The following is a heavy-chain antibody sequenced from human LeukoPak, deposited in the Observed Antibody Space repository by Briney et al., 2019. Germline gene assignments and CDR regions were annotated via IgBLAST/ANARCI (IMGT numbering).Heavy chain of an antibody. V-gene: IGHV1-18*01. J-gene: IGHJ4*02. Sequence: GASVKVSCKASGYTFTSYGITWVRQAPGQGLEWMGWISTYNGNTNYAQNLQGRVTMTTDTSTSTAYMELRSPRSDDTAVYYCARGRGSTSRYWGQGTLVTVSS. CDR1: GYTFTSYG. D-gene: IGHD5-12*01. CDR3: ARGRGSTSRY. CDR2: ISTYNGNT.